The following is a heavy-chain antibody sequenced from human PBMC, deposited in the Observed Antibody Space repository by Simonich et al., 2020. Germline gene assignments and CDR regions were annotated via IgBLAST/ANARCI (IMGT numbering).Heavy chain of an antibody. CDR3: AKVGDSSSWYFDY. CDR1: GFTFSSYA. CDR2: IRGSGGST. V-gene: IGHV3-23*01. J-gene: IGHJ4*02. Sequence: EVQLLESGGGLVQPGGSLRLSCAASGFTFSSYAMSWVRQAPGKGLEWVSAIRGSGGSTYYADSVKGRFTISRDNSKNTLYLQMNSLRAEDTAVYYCAKVGDSSSWYFDYWGQGTLVTVSS. D-gene: IGHD6-13*01.